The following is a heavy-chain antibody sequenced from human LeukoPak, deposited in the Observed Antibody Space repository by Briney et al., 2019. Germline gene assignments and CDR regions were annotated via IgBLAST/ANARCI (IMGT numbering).Heavy chain of an antibody. Sequence: PSETLSLTCAVYGGSFSGYYWSWIRQPPGKGLEWIGEINHSGSTNYNPSLKSRVTISVDTSKNQFSLKLSSVTAADTAVYYCARGQFVVARPNWFDPWGQGTLVTVSS. V-gene: IGHV4-34*01. D-gene: IGHD2-2*01. J-gene: IGHJ5*02. CDR1: GGSFSGYY. CDR3: ARGQFVVARPNWFDP. CDR2: INHSGST.